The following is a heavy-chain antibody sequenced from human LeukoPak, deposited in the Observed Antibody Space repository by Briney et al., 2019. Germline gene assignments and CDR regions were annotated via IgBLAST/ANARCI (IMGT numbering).Heavy chain of an antibody. CDR3: ARRRDGYNQLDY. J-gene: IGHJ4*02. V-gene: IGHV3-30*04. CDR2: ISYDGSNK. D-gene: IGHD5-24*01. Sequence: GGSLRLSCAASGFTFSSYAMHWVRQAPGKGLEWVAVISYDGSNKYYADSVKGRFTISRDNSKNTLYLQMNSLRAEDTAVYYCARRRDGYNQLDYWGQGTLVTVSS. CDR1: GFTFSSYA.